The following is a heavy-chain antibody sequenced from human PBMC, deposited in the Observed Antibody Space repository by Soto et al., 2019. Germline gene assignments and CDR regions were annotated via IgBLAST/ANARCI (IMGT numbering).Heavy chain of an antibody. Sequence: QVQLVESGGGVVQPGRSLRLSCAASGFTFSTYGMHWVRQAPGKGLEWVAVIWYDGSDKYYADSVKGRFAISRDNSKNTLYLQMNSLGAEDTAGYYCARASGPFDYWGQGTLVTVSS. D-gene: IGHD2-8*02. CDR2: IWYDGSDK. V-gene: IGHV3-33*01. CDR1: GFTFSTYG. J-gene: IGHJ4*02. CDR3: ARASGPFDY.